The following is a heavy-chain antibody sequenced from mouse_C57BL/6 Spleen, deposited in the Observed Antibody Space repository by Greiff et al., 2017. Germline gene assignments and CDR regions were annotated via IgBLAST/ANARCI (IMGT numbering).Heavy chain of an antibody. D-gene: IGHD1-1*01. CDR2: IDPETGGT. CDR1: GYTFTDYE. CDR3: TRGGSSLWYFDV. V-gene: IGHV1-15*01. Sequence: VHLQQSGAELVRPGASVTLSCKASGYTFTDYEMHWVKQTPVHGLEWIGAIDPETGGTAYNQKFKGKAILTADKSSSTAYMELRSLTSEDSAVYYCTRGGSSLWYFDVWGTGTTVTVSS. J-gene: IGHJ1*03.